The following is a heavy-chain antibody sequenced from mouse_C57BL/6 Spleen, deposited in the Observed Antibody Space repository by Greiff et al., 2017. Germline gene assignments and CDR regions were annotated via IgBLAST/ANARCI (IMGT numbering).Heavy chain of an antibody. CDR1: GFNIKDDY. Sequence: VQLQQSGAELVRPGASVKLSCTASGFNIKDDYMHWVKQRPEQGLEWIGWIDPENGDTEYASKFQGKATITADTSYNTAYLQLSSLTSEDTAVYYCTTDEDFDYWGQGTTLTVSS. J-gene: IGHJ2*01. CDR3: TTDEDFDY. CDR2: IDPENGDT. D-gene: IGHD2-3*01. V-gene: IGHV14-4*01.